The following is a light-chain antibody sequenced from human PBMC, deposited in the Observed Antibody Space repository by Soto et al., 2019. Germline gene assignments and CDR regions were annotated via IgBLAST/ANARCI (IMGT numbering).Light chain of an antibody. CDR3: SSYAGTNIVV. CDR1: SSDVGGYNY. CDR2: EVN. J-gene: IGLJ2*01. V-gene: IGLV2-8*01. Sequence: QSALTQPPSASGSPGRSLTISCTGTSSDVGGYNYASWYQQHPGKAPKLMIYEVNKRPSGVPDRFSGSKSGNTASLTVSGLQAEDEADYYCSSYAGTNIVVFGGGTKLTVL.